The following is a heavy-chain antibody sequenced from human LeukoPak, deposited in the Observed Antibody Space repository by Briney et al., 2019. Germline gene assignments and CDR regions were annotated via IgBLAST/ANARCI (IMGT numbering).Heavy chain of an antibody. CDR2: INGGGNTT. CDR1: GFAFSSFA. J-gene: IGHJ6*03. D-gene: IGHD6-19*01. CDR3: TKELHVAVAVADYYYFYIDA. V-gene: IGHV3-23*01. Sequence: PGGSLRLSCTASGFAFSSFAMGWVRQSPGKGLEWLSTINGGGNTTFYSDSVRGRFTISRDNSKNTLYLHMDSLRPDDTAIYYCTKELHVAVAVADYYYFYIDAWGRGTAVTVSS.